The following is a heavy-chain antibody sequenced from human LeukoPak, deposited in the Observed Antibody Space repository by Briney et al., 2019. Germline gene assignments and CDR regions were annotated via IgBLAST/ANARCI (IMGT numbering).Heavy chain of an antibody. CDR1: GYSFTSYW. CDR2: IYPDDSDT. J-gene: IGHJ4*02. CDR3: ARQVRATRVFDY. Sequence: GESLKISCKGSGYSFTSYWIGWVRQMPGKGLEWMGTIYPDDSDTRYSPSFQGQVTISADKSVNTAYLQWSSLKASDTAMYYCARQVRATRVFDYWGQGTLVTVSS. V-gene: IGHV5-51*01. D-gene: IGHD1-26*01.